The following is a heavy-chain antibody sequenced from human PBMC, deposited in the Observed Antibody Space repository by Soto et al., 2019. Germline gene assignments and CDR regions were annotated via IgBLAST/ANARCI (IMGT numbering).Heavy chain of an antibody. CDR1: GGTFSSYA. D-gene: IGHD3-22*01. CDR3: TRDPRNYYDSIGSANWFDP. V-gene: IGHV1-69*13. J-gene: IGHJ5*02. Sequence: GASVKVSCKASGGTFSSYAISWVRQAPGQGLEWMGGIIPIFGTANYAQKFQGRVTITADESTSTAYMELSSLKTEDTAVYYCTRDPRNYYDSIGSANWFDPWGQGTLVTVSS. CDR2: IIPIFGTA.